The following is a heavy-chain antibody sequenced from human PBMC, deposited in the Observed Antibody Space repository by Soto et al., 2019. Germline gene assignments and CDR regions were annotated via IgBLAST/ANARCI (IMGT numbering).Heavy chain of an antibody. V-gene: IGHV3-30-3*01. CDR2: ISYDGSNK. J-gene: IGHJ4*02. CDR1: GFTFSSSA. CDR3: ARGTFGVVSSFDY. D-gene: IGHD3-3*01. Sequence: QVQLVESGGGVVQPGRSLRLSCAASGFTFSSSAMHWVRQAPGKVLEWVTVISYDGSNKYYADSMKGRFTISRYNSKNNLYLQMNSLRTEDTAVYYCARGTFGVVSSFDYWGQGTLVTVSS.